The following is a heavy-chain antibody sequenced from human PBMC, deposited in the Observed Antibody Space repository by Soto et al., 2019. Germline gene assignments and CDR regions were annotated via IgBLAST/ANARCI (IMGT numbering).Heavy chain of an antibody. D-gene: IGHD5-12*01. Sequence: SETLSLTCAVYGGSFSGYYWSWIRQPPGKGLEWIGEINHSGSTNYNPSLKSRVTISVDTSKNQFSLKLSSVTAADTAVYYCARGLNVDIVATGVGMDVWGQGTTVTVSS. V-gene: IGHV4-34*01. CDR1: GGSFSGYY. CDR2: INHSGST. J-gene: IGHJ6*02. CDR3: ARGLNVDIVATGVGMDV.